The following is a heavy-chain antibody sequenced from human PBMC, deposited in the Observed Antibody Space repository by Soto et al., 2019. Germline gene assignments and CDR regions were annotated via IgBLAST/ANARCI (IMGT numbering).Heavy chain of an antibody. J-gene: IGHJ4*02. Sequence: EMQLVESGGGLVQPGGSLRLSCAASGFTFSDYHMEWVRQAPGKGLEWIGRARNDPRARTTQHAASVRGRFTTSRDDSKNSLYVQMTSLKTEGTAVYYCVSSLQYWCQGTLVTVSS. CDR2: ARNDPRARTT. CDR1: GFTFSDYH. CDR3: VSSLQY. V-gene: IGHV3-72*01.